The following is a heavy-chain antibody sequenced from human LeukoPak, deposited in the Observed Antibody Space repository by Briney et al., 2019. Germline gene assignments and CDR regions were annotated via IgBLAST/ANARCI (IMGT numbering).Heavy chain of an antibody. Sequence: SETLSLTCTVSGDSISSNSYYWSWIRQPPGKGLEWIGYIYYSGSTYYNPSLKSRVTISVDTSKNQFSLKLSSVTAADTAVYYCARDNSEYGMDVWGQGTTVTVSS. J-gene: IGHJ6*02. CDR1: GDSISSNSYY. V-gene: IGHV4-61*01. CDR3: ARDNSEYGMDV. D-gene: IGHD1-14*01. CDR2: IYYSGST.